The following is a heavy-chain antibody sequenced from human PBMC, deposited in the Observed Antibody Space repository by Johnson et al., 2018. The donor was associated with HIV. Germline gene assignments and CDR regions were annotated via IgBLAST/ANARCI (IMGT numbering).Heavy chain of an antibody. D-gene: IGHD6-13*01. V-gene: IGHV3-48*03. CDR1: GFTFSSYP. J-gene: IGHJ3*02. CDR3: ARVPSRSSWYTAFDI. Sequence: VQLVESGGGLVKPGGSLRLSCVVSGFTFSSYPMHWVRQAPGKGLEWVSYISSSGSTIYYADSVKGRFTVSRDNSKNTLYLQMNSLRADDTAVYYCARVPSRSSWYTAFDIWGQGTMDTVSS. CDR2: ISSSGSTI.